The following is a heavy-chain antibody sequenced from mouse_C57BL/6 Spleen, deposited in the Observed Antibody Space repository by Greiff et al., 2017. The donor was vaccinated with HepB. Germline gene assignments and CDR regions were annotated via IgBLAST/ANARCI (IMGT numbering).Heavy chain of an antibody. CDR1: GYAFSSSW. D-gene: IGHD2-4*01. CDR3: ARSFYYDYDEGYFDY. V-gene: IGHV1-82*01. Sequence: VQLQQSGPELVKPGASVKISCKASGYAFSSSWMNWVKQRPGKGLEWIGRIYPGDGDTNYNGKFKGKATLTADKSSSTAYMQLSSLTSEDSAVYFCARSFYYDYDEGYFDYWGQGTTLTVSS. J-gene: IGHJ2*01. CDR2: IYPGDGDT.